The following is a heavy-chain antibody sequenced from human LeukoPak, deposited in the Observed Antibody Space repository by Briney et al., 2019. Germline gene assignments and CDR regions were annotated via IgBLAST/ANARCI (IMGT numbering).Heavy chain of an antibody. J-gene: IGHJ4*02. CDR1: GFTFRNYG. Sequence: GGSLRLSCIASGFTFRNYGMSWVRQAPGKGLEWVSGLSDAGVRIFYSDSVKGRFTISRDNYKNTLYLQMDSLRAEDTAVYYCANTHCDSSPIVWNFWGQGTLVTVSS. D-gene: IGHD6-6*01. V-gene: IGHV3-23*01. CDR2: LSDAGVRI. CDR3: ANTHCDSSPIVWNF.